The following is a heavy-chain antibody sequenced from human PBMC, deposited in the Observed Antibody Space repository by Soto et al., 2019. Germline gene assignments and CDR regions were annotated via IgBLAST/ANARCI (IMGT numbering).Heavy chain of an antibody. J-gene: IGHJ4*02. V-gene: IGHV4-39*01. CDR2: IYYSGST. CDR3: ARRVDGYYCSGYYYGGFFYY. D-gene: IGHD3-22*01. CDR1: GGSISSSSYY. Sequence: SETLSLTCTVSGGSISSSSYYWGWIRQPPGKGLERIGSIYYSGSTYYNPSLKSRVTISVDTSKNQFSLKLSSVTAADTAVYYCARRVDGYYCSGYYYGGFFYYGARGTRVTASS.